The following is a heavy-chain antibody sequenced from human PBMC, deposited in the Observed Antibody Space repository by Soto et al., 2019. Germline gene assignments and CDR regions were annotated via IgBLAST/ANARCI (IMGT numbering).Heavy chain of an antibody. CDR3: AHLTWIQPYFDY. CDR2: IYWNDDK. V-gene: IGHV2-5*01. D-gene: IGHD5-18*01. Sequence: SGPTLVNPTQTLTLTCTFSGFSLSTSGVGVGWIRQPPGKALEWLALIYWNDDKCYSPSLKSRLTITKDTSKNQVVLTMTNMDPVDTATYYCAHLTWIQPYFDYWGQGTLVTISS. J-gene: IGHJ4*02. CDR1: GFSLSTSGVG.